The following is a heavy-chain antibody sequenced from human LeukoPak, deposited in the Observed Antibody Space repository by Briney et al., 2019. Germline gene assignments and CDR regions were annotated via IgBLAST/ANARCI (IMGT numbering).Heavy chain of an antibody. J-gene: IGHJ4*02. V-gene: IGHV3-23*01. CDR1: GFTFSSYG. CDR2: ISGSGGST. D-gene: IGHD3-16*01. CDR3: ARRGDEGDY. Sequence: GGTLRLSCAASGFTFSSYGMSWVRQAPGKGLEWVSAISGSGGSTYYADSVKGRFTISRDNSKNTLYLQMNSLRAEDTAVYYCARRGDEGDYWGQGTLVTVSS.